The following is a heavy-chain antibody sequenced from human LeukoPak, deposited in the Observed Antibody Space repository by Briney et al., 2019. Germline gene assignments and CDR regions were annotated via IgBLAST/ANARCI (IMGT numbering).Heavy chain of an antibody. V-gene: IGHV3-49*04. CDR1: GFDFGDYA. CDR3: NGFSSSWYSPPL. J-gene: IGHJ1*01. D-gene: IGHD6-13*01. CDR2: VRSQAHGGTT. Sequence: PGGSLRLSCTASGFDFGDYAMSWVRQAPGKGLEWVGFVRSQAHGGTTDYAASVKGRFAISRDDSKSTVYLQMDSLETEDRAVYYCNGFSSSWYSPPLWGQGTLVTVSS.